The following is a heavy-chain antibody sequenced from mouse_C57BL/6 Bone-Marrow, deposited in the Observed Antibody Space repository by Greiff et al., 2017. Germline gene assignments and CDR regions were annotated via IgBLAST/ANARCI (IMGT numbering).Heavy chain of an antibody. CDR3: ARDAWDWYFDV. CDR2: SRNKANDYTT. CDR1: GFTFSDFY. J-gene: IGHJ1*03. V-gene: IGHV7-1*01. Sequence: EVNLVESGGGLVQSGRSLRLSCATSGFTFSDFYMEWVRQAPGKGLEWIAASRNKANDYTTEYSASVKGRFIVSRDTSQSILYLQMNALRAEDTAIYCCARDAWDWYFDVWGTGTTVTVSS.